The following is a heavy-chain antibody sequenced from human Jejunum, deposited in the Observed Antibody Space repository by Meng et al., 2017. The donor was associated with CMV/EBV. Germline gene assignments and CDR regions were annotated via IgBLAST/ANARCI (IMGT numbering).Heavy chain of an antibody. V-gene: IGHV1-18*01. J-gene: IGHJ4*02. CDR3: ARVEVGITSGDY. CDR2: INAYNGDT. Sequence: QAELVQSGVEVKKPGASVKVSCKASGYTFTNYGITWVRQAPGQGLEWMGWINAYNGDTNYAQTLQGRVTMTTDTSTSTAYMELRSLRSDDTAVYYCARVEVGITSGDYWGQGTLVTVFS. D-gene: IGHD1-26*01. CDR1: GYTFTNYG.